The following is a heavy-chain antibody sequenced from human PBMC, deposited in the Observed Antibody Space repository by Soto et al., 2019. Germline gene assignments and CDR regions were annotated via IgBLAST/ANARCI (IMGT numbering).Heavy chain of an antibody. D-gene: IGHD1-26*01. CDR1: GGSISSYY. CDR3: ARGRWEDPWAY. Sequence: SETLSLTCTVSGGSISSYYWSWIRQPPGKGLEWIGYIDNSGDTKYSPSLKSRVTISVDTSKDQISLKLSSVTAADTAVYYCARGRWEDPWAYWGQGTLVTV. CDR2: IDNSGDT. V-gene: IGHV4-59*01. J-gene: IGHJ4*02.